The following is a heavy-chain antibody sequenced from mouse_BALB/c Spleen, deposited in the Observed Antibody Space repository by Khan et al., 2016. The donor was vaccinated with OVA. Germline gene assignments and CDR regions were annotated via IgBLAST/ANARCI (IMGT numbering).Heavy chain of an antibody. CDR1: GYSITSDYA. V-gene: IGHV3-2*02. Sequence: EVQLQESGPGLVKPSQSLSLTCTVTGYSITSDYAWNWIRQFPGNKLEWMGYISYSGSTSYNPSLNSRISITRDTSKTQFFLQLNSVTTEDTATDYCARWLRRGGMDDWGQGTSVTVSS. CDR2: ISYSGST. J-gene: IGHJ4*01. CDR3: ARWLRRGGMDD. D-gene: IGHD2-2*01.